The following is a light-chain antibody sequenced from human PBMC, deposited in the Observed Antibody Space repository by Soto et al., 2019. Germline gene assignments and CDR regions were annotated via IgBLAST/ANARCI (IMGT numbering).Light chain of an antibody. J-gene: IGLJ3*02. Sequence: QSVLTQPASVSGSPGQSITISCTGTSSDVGGYNYVSWYQHLPGKAPKLMIPEVSNRPSGVSNRVSGSKSGNTASLTISGLQGEDEADYYCSSYTSSSTGVFGGGTKLTVL. CDR1: SSDVGGYNY. CDR2: EVS. V-gene: IGLV2-14*01. CDR3: SSYTSSSTGV.